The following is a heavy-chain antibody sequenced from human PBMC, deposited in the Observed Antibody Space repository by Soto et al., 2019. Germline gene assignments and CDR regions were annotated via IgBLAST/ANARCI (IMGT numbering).Heavy chain of an antibody. J-gene: IGHJ4*02. CDR2: INPNSGGT. V-gene: IGHV1-2*04. D-gene: IGHD3-22*01. CDR1: RFTITGYH. Sequence: GAPVKGFSQASRFTITGYHMNWVRQDPGKRPEWMGWINPNSGGTNYAQKFQGWVTMTRDTSISTAYMELSRLRSDDTAVYYCARGYYYDSSGYPHFAIDYWGQGTLVTVSS. CDR3: ARGYYYDSSGYPHFAIDY.